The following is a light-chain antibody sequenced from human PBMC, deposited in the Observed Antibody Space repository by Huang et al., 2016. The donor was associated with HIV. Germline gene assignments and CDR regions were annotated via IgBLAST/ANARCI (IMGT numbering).Light chain of an antibody. CDR3: LQYFSIPT. J-gene: IGKJ3*01. CDR1: QSLLYTPNNRTY. Sequence: DIVMTQSPDSVTVSLGERATINCKSTQSLLYTPNNRTYVAWYQHKQRQPPKLLIHWASTRDAGVPERFRGSGSATTFSLTIDNVQPEDVGLYSCLQYFSIPTFGPRT. V-gene: IGKV4-1*01. CDR2: WAS.